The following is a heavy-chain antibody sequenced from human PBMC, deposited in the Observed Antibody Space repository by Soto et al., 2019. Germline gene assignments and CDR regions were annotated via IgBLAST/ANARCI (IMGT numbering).Heavy chain of an antibody. CDR3: ARAPFNILTGYFLAS. Sequence: SETLSLTCTVSGGSISSYYWSWIRQPPGKGLEWIGYIYYSANTNYHPSLKSLVTISVDTSKNHFSLKLTSVTAADTAVYYCARAPFNILTGYFLASCGQGTLVPVSS. J-gene: IGHJ1*01. D-gene: IGHD3-9*01. CDR1: GGSISSYY. CDR2: IYYSANT. V-gene: IGHV4-59*01.